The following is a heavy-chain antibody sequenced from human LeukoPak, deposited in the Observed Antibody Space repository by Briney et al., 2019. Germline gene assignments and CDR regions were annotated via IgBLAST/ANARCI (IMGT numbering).Heavy chain of an antibody. Sequence: ASVKVSCKASGYTFTSYYMHWVRQAPAQGLEWMGIINPSGGSTSYAQKFQGRVTMTRDTSTSTVYMELSSLRSEDTAVYYCARDFGQGIAVAMDAFDIWGQGTMVTVSS. CDR1: GYTFTSYY. CDR3: ARDFGQGIAVAMDAFDI. D-gene: IGHD6-19*01. J-gene: IGHJ3*02. CDR2: INPSGGST. V-gene: IGHV1-46*01.